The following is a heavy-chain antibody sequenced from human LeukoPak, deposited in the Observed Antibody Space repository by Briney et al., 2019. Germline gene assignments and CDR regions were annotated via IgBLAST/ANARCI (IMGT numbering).Heavy chain of an antibody. Sequence: PGGSLRLSCAASGFTFSSYSMNWVRQAPGKGLEWVSSISSSRSYIYYADSVKGRFTISRDNAKNSLYLQMNSLRAEDTAVYYCARDFTSGWYVFDYWGQGTLVTVSS. CDR1: GFTFSSYS. V-gene: IGHV3-21*01. CDR2: ISSSRSYI. D-gene: IGHD6-19*01. CDR3: ARDFTSGWYVFDY. J-gene: IGHJ4*02.